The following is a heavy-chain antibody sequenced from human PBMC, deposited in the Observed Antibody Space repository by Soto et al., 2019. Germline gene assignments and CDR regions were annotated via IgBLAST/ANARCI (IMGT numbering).Heavy chain of an antibody. D-gene: IGHD2-21*01. CDR3: EKDAVHGAGLWLPES. CDR1: GFTFSYYA. CDR2: ILGRGTT. J-gene: IGHJ4*02. Sequence: GGSLRLSCAASGFTFSYYAMMWVRQAPGKGLEWVAGILGRGTTYHADSVKGRFTISKDNSKSTLYLEMNSLRAEDTAVYYCEKDAVHGAGLWLPESRGQGTMVTVSS. V-gene: IGHV3-23*01.